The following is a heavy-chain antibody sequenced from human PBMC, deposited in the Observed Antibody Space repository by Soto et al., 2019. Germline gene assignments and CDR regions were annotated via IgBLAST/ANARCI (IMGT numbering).Heavy chain of an antibody. Sequence: PGGSLRLSCAVSGFTFSSYAMHWVRQAPGKGLEWVAVISYDGSNKYYADSVKGRFTISRDNSKNTLYLQMNSLRAEDTAVYYCAIFDDSSVRDGMDVWGQGTTVTVSS. CDR2: ISYDGSNK. D-gene: IGHD3-22*01. CDR1: GFTFSSYA. CDR3: AIFDDSSVRDGMDV. V-gene: IGHV3-30-3*01. J-gene: IGHJ6*02.